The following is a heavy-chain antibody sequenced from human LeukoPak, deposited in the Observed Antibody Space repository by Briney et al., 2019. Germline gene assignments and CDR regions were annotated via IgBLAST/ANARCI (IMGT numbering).Heavy chain of an antibody. V-gene: IGHV3-23*01. D-gene: IGHD5-18*01. CDR3: AKYEGGGGYSYGYGYYYYYMDV. CDR2: IIGSGGKL. J-gene: IGHJ6*03. CDR1: GFTFSSYA. Sequence: GGSLRLSCAASGFTFSSYAMSWVRQAPGKGLEWVSSIIGSGGKLYYAYSVKGRFTISRDNSKNTLYLQMNSLRAEDTAVYYCAKYEGGGGYSYGYGYYYYYMDVWGKGTTVTVSS.